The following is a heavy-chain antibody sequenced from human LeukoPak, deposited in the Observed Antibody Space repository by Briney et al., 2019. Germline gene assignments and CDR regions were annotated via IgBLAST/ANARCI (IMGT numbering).Heavy chain of an antibody. V-gene: IGHV3-9*01. CDR2: ISWNSGSI. Sequence: GGSLRLSCAATGFTFDDYAMHWVRQAPGKGLEWVSGISWNSGSIGYADSVKGRFTISRDNAKNSLYLQMNSLRAEDTAVYYCARDDYGETFDYWGQGTLVTVSS. D-gene: IGHD4-17*01. J-gene: IGHJ4*02. CDR3: ARDDYGETFDY. CDR1: GFTFDDYA.